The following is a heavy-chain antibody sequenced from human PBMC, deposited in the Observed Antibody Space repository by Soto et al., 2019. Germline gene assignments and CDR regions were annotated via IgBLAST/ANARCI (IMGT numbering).Heavy chain of an antibody. Sequence: QVQVVESGGGLVKPGGSLRLSCVASGFTFGDYFMSWVRQAPGKGLEWLSYISNAGNSIYYADSVKGRFTISRDNAKNSLDLQMNSLRAEDTAVYYCVRENWYRDILGRGTLVTVSS. V-gene: IGHV3-11*01. CDR2: ISNAGNSI. CDR3: VRENWYRDI. CDR1: GFTFGDYF. J-gene: IGHJ2*01.